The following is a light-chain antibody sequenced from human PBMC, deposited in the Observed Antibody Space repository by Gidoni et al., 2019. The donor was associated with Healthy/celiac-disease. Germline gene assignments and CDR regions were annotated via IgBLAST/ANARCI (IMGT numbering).Light chain of an antibody. J-gene: IGKJ3*01. CDR3: QQYYSYPL. CDR2: AAS. Sequence: AIRITQSPSSHSASTGDRATITCRASQGISSYLAWYQQKPGKAPKLLIYAASTLQIGVPSRFSCSGSGTDFSLTISCLQSVDFATYYCQQYYSYPLFGPGTKVDIE. CDR1: QGISSY. V-gene: IGKV1-8*01.